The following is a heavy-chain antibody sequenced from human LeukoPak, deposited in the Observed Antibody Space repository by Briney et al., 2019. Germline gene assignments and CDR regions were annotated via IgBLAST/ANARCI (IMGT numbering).Heavy chain of an antibody. CDR2: IYYSGST. CDR1: GGSISSGGYY. CDR3: ARDLDYGDYQLDY. J-gene: IGHJ4*02. V-gene: IGHV4-31*03. D-gene: IGHD4-17*01. Sequence: SETLSLTCTVSGGSISSGGYYWSWIRQHPGKGLEWIGYIYYSGSTYYNPSLKSRVTISVDTSKNQFSLKLSSVTAADTAVYYCARDLDYGDYQLDYWGQGTLVTVSS.